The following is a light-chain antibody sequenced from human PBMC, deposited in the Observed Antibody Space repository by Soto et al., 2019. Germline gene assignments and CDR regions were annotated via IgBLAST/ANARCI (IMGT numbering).Light chain of an antibody. CDR2: GAS. CDR1: QSISSNY. CDR3: QQYNNWPPLT. Sequence: NVLTQSPGTLSLSPGEGATLSCRASQSISSNYLAWYQQKPGQAPRLLIYGASTRATGIPARFSGSGSGTEFTLTISSLQSEDFAVYYCQQYNNWPPLTFGQGTRLEIK. J-gene: IGKJ5*01. V-gene: IGKV3-15*01.